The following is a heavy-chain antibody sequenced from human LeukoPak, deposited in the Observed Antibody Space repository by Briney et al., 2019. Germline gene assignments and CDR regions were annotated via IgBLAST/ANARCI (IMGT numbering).Heavy chain of an antibody. CDR1: GGSISSYY. J-gene: IGHJ4*02. D-gene: IGHD1-26*01. CDR3: ARGPEWELLSC. Sequence: SETLSLTCTVSGGSISSYYWSWIRQPPGKGLEWIGYIYYSGSTNYNPSLKSRVTISVDTSKNQFSLKLSSVTAADTAVYYCARGPEWELLSCWGQGTLVTVSS. CDR2: IYYSGST. V-gene: IGHV4-59*01.